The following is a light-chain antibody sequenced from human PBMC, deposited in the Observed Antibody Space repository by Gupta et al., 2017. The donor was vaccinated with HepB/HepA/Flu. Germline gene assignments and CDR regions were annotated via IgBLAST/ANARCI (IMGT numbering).Light chain of an antibody. CDR2: GAS. CDR1: QYISSY. J-gene: IGKJ4*01. CDR3: QQEDSYPLT. Sequence: AIRMTQSPSSISASTGDRVTITCRASQYISSYLAWYQQKPGKAPNLLIYGASTLQSGVPSRFSGGGSGTDFTLTISHLQSEDFATYYCQQEDSYPLTFGGGTKVEIK. V-gene: IGKV1-8*01.